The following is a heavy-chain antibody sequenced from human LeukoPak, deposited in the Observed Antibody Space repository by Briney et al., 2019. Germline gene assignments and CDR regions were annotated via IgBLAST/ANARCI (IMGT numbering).Heavy chain of an antibody. CDR3: ARATHDY. Sequence: GGALRLSCAASGFTFSRYGMSWVRQAPGKGLEWVANIKEDGSEKYYVASVKGRFTISRDNAKNPLYLQMNSLRAEDTAVYYCARATHDYWGQGTLVTVSS. CDR2: IKEDGSEK. V-gene: IGHV3-7*01. J-gene: IGHJ4*02. CDR1: GFTFSRYG.